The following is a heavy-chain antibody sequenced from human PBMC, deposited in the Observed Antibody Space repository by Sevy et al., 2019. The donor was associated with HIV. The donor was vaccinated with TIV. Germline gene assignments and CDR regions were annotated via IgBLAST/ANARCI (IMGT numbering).Heavy chain of an antibody. CDR2: INPTSSST. Sequence: ASVKVSCKASGYNFNNYYIHWVRQAPGQGLQWMGVINPTSSSTYYPPKFQGRVTMTRDTSTSTVSLDLSSLRSEDTAVDYFGGGDGTGRCFDSWGQGTLVTVSS. D-gene: IGHD1-26*01. V-gene: IGHV1-46*03. J-gene: IGHJ4*02. CDR1: GYNFNNYY. CDR3: GGGDGTGRCFDS.